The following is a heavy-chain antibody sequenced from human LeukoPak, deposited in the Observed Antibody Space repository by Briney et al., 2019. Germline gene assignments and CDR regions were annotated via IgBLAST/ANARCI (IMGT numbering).Heavy chain of an antibody. CDR3: ARGAPRYCSSTSCYGGDY. J-gene: IGHJ4*02. D-gene: IGHD2-2*01. V-gene: IGHV4-34*01. CDR2: INHSGST. CDR1: GGSFSGYY. Sequence: SQTLSLTCAVYGGSFSGYYWSWIRQPPGKGLEWIGEINHSGSTNYNPSLKSRVTISVATSKNQFSLKLSSVTAADTAVYYCARGAPRYCSSTSCYGGDYWGQGTLVTVSS.